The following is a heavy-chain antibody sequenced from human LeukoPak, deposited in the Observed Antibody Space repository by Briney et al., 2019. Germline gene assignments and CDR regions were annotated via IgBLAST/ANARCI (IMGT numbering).Heavy chain of an antibody. V-gene: IGHV3-23*01. CDR1: GFTFSSYA. J-gene: IGHJ5*02. CDR2: ISGSGGST. CDR3: AKDRVDYYDSSGYNNWFDP. Sequence: SGGSLRLSCAASGFTFSSYAMSWVRQAPGKGLEWVSAISGSGGSTYYADSVKGRFTISRDNSKNTLYLQMNSLRAEDTAVYYCAKDRVDYYDSSGYNNWFDPWGQGTLVTVSS. D-gene: IGHD3-22*01.